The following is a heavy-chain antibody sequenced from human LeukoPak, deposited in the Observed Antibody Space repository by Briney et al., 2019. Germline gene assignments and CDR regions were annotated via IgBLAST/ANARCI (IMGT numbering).Heavy chain of an antibody. CDR1: GYSFTGYY. D-gene: IGHD2-21*02. CDR3: ARDRNAYCGGDCSPRGWFDP. V-gene: IGHV1-2*02. Sequence: ASVKVSRKASGYSFTGYYMHWVRQAPGQGLEWMGWINPNSGDTKYAQKFQGRVTMTRDTSISTAYMELTRLRSDDTAVYYCARDRNAYCGGDCSPRGWFDPWGQGTLVTVSS. J-gene: IGHJ5*02. CDR2: INPNSGDT.